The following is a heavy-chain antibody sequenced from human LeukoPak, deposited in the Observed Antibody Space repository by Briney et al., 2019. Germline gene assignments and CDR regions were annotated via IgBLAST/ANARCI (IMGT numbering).Heavy chain of an antibody. CDR1: GFTLSSYW. J-gene: IGHJ5*02. CDR2: IKQDGSEK. V-gene: IGHV3-7*01. Sequence: PGGSLRLSCAASGFTLSSYWMSWVRQAPGKGLEWVANIKQDGSEKYYVDSVKGRFTISRDNAKNSLYLQMNSLRAEDTAVYYCARDRLGNWFDPWGQGTLVTVSS. CDR3: ARDRLGNWFDP. D-gene: IGHD3-16*01.